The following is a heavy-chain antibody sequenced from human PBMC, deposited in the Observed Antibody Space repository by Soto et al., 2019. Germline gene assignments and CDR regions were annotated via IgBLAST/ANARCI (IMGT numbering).Heavy chain of an antibody. D-gene: IGHD3-22*01. V-gene: IGHV4-59*08. J-gene: IGHJ5*02. CDR1: GGSISSYY. CDR3: ARYHYDSSGYPQGFDP. Sequence: SETLSLTCTVSGGSISSYYWSWIRQPPGKGLEWIGYIYYSGSTNYNPSLKSRVTISVDTSKNQFSLKLSSVTAADTAVYYCARYHYDSSGYPQGFDPWGQGTLVTV. CDR2: IYYSGST.